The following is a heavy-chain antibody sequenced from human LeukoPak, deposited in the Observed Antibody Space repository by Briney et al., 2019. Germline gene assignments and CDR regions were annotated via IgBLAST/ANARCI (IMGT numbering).Heavy chain of an antibody. CDR1: GGSVSSTNW. J-gene: IGHJ4*02. D-gene: IGHD6-25*01. Sequence: PSETLSLTCGVSGGSVSSTNWWTWIRQPPGKGLEWIGEVHLDGRTNFNPSLKSRLTMSLDLSENPVSLKLTSVTAADTAVYYCAREGGFYRPLDYSGQGTLVTVSS. CDR3: AREGGFYRPLDY. V-gene: IGHV4-4*02. CDR2: VHLDGRT.